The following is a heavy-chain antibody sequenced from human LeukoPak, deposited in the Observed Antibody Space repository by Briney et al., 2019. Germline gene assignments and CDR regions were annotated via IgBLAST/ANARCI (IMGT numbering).Heavy chain of an antibody. CDR1: GFTFSNYW. J-gene: IGHJ6*02. CDR3: ARTLRFFRFLDV. Sequence: GGSLRLSCAASGFTFSNYWMSWVRQAPEKGLEWVANIKPDGSETYSVDSVKGRFTISRDNAKNSLYLQMNSLRAEDTAVYYCARTLRFFRFLDVWGQGTTVTVSS. V-gene: IGHV3-7*03. D-gene: IGHD3-3*01. CDR2: IKPDGSET.